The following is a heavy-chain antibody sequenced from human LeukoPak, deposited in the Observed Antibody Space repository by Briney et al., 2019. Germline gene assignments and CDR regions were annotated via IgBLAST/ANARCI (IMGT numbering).Heavy chain of an antibody. V-gene: IGHV1-18*01. D-gene: IGHD6-6*01. J-gene: IGHJ6*02. CDR2: ISAYNGNT. CDR3: ARDFEQLATYYYYGMDV. Sequence: GASVKVSCKASGYTFTSYGISWVRQAPGQGLEWMGWISAYNGNTNYAQKLQGRVTMTTDTSTSTAYMELRSLRSDDTAVYYCARDFEQLATYYYYGMDVWGQGTTVTVSS. CDR1: GYTFTSYG.